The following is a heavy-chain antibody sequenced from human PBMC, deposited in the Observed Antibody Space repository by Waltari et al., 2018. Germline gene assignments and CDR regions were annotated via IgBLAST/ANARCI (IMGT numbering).Heavy chain of an antibody. D-gene: IGHD2-15*01. CDR1: GFTFSDFY. CDR2: IKADGSGA. CDR3: ANQRPGGYGMAV. J-gene: IGHJ6*02. Sequence: EGQLVESGGGLVQPGGSLRLSCAASGFTFSDFYMHWVRQAPGKGLVGVSRIKADGSGATYADSVRGRFTISRANTKSTLYLQMNSLRVDDTAVYYCANQRPGGYGMAVWGQGTTVTVSS. V-gene: IGHV3-74*01.